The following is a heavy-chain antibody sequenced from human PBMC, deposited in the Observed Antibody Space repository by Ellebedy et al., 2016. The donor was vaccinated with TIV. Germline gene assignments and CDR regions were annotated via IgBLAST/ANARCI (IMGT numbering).Heavy chain of an antibody. D-gene: IGHD3-10*01. V-gene: IGHV3-21*01. CDR1: GFSFSSYL. Sequence: GESLKISCAASGFSFSSYLMNWVRQAPGKAQAWVSSISSDSSDLYDADSGKGRFTISRDNAKNLLYLQMNTLGVEETAVYYCAAGSREYWFDPWGQGTLVTVSS. CDR3: AAGSREYWFDP. J-gene: IGHJ5*02. CDR2: ISSDSSDL.